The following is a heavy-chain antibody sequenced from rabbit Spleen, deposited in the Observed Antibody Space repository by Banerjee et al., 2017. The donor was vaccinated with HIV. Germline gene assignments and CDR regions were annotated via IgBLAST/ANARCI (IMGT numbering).Heavy chain of an antibody. CDR2: IYTGSSGST. CDR1: GFSITSSYY. J-gene: IGHJ4*01. V-gene: IGHV1S40*01. Sequence: QSLEESGGDLVKHGASLTLNCAASGFSITSSYYMRCVRQAPGKGPEWIACIYTGSSGSTYYASWAKGRFTISKTSSTAVTLQMTSLTASDTATYFCARWSRYVSDGDTHNLWGPCTLLTVS. CDR3: ARWSRYVSDGDTHNL. D-gene: IGHD2-1*01.